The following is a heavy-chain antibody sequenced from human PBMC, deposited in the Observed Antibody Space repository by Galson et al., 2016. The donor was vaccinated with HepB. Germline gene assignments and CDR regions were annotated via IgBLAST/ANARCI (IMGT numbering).Heavy chain of an antibody. J-gene: IGHJ4*02. CDR3: AKDLWNQRWTNYFDL. Sequence: SLRLSCAASGFTFSTYWMSWVRQAPGKGLEWVANIKQDGSEKYFVDSVKGRFTISRDISKNTVSLHMNSLRPEDTAVYYCAKDLWNQRWTNYFDLWGQGILVTVSS. CDR2: IKQDGSEK. CDR1: GFTFSTYW. V-gene: IGHV3-7*01. D-gene: IGHD1-14*01.